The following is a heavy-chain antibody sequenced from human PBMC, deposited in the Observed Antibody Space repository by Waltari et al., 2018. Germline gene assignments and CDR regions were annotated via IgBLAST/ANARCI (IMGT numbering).Heavy chain of an antibody. CDR2: INHSGST. CDR3: ARHPMYASSWYEDY. Sequence: QVQLQQWGAGLLKPSETLSLTCTVYGGSFSGYYWSWIRQPPGKGLEWIGEINHSGSTKYSPSLMGRVTISVDTSKNQFSLKLSSVTAADTGVYYCARHPMYASSWYEDYWGQGTLVTVSS. D-gene: IGHD6-13*01. J-gene: IGHJ4*02. CDR1: GGSFSGYY. V-gene: IGHV4-34*01.